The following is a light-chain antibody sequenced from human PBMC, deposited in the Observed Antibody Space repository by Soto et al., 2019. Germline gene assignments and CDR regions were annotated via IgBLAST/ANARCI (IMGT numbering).Light chain of an antibody. CDR2: DAS. CDR1: ESVSRY. Sequence: EIVLTQSPATLSLSPGNRATLSCRASESVSRYLAWYQQKPGQAPRLLIYDASNRATVIPARFSGSGSVTDFTLTITSLEPEDFAVYYCQQRSNWPSTFGGGTKVEIK. V-gene: IGKV3-11*01. J-gene: IGKJ4*01. CDR3: QQRSNWPST.